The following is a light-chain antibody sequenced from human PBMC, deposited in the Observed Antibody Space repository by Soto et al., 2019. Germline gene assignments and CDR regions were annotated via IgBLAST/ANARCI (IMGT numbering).Light chain of an antibody. V-gene: IGKV1-39*01. J-gene: IGKJ4*01. CDR1: QGISNF. CDR2: TTS. Sequence: DIQLTQSPSSLSASVGDRVTISCRASQGISNFLTWYQQNSGKAPKLLIHTTSSLQSGVPSRFSASGTGTDFTLPISSLQPEDLATNYCKQSYSTPQPFGGGTKV. CDR3: KQSYSTPQP.